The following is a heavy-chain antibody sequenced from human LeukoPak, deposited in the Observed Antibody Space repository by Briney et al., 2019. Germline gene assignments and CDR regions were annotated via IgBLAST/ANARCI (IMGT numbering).Heavy chain of an antibody. Sequence: ASVKVSCKASGYTFTGYYMHWVRQAPGQGLEWMGRINPNSGGTNYAQKFQARVTMTRDTSISTAYMELSRLRSDDTAVYYCARTWRYCSDGSCYTWDYWGQGTLVTVSS. CDR3: ARTWRYCSDGSCYTWDY. D-gene: IGHD2-15*01. CDR1: GYTFTGYY. J-gene: IGHJ4*02. CDR2: INPNSGGT. V-gene: IGHV1-2*06.